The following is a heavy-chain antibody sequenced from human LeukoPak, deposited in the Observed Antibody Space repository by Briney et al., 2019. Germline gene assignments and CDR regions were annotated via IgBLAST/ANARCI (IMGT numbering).Heavy chain of an antibody. CDR1: GFTFSSYG. V-gene: IGHV3-33*01. CDR3: ARGVYDYVWGSYRYFDY. J-gene: IGHJ4*02. Sequence: GGSLRLSCAASGFTFSSYGMHWVRQAPGKGLEWVAVIWYDGSNKYYADSVKGRFTISRDNSKNTLYLQMNSLRAEDTAVYYCARGVYDYVWGSYRYFDYWGQGTLVTVSS. D-gene: IGHD3-16*02. CDR2: IWYDGSNK.